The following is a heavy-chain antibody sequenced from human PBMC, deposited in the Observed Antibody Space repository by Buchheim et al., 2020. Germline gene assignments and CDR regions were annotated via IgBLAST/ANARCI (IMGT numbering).Heavy chain of an antibody. D-gene: IGHD6-13*01. V-gene: IGHV4-30-2*05. CDR3: ARALRQQLPYYYYGMDV. CDR2: IYHSGST. CDR1: GGSISSGGYS. J-gene: IGHJ6*02. Sequence: QLQLQESGSGLVKPSQTLSLTCAVSGGSISSGGYSWSWIRQPPGKGLEWIGYIYHSGSTYYNPSLKSRVTISVDTSKNQFSLKLSSVTAADTAVYYCARALRQQLPYYYYGMDVWGQGTT.